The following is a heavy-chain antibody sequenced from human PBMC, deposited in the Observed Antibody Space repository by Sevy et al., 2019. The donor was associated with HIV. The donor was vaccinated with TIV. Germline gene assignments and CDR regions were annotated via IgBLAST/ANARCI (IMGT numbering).Heavy chain of an antibody. V-gene: IGHV1-18*01. Sequence: ASVKVSCKASGYTFTSYGISWVRQAPGQGPEWMGWISAYNGNTNYAQKLQGRVTMTTDTSTSTAYMELRSLRSDDTAVYYCARGGGITIFGVVTSYFDYWGQGTLVTVSS. CDR1: GYTFTSYG. CDR3: ARGGGITIFGVVTSYFDY. J-gene: IGHJ4*02. CDR2: ISAYNGNT. D-gene: IGHD3-3*01.